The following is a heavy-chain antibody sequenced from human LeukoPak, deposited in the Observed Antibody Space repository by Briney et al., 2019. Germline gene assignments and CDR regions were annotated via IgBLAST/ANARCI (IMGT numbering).Heavy chain of an antibody. V-gene: IGHV4-59*01. J-gene: IGHJ4*02. CDR1: GGSISSYY. CDR3: ARVRANYYDSSGYLLDY. Sequence: SETLSLTCTVSGGSISSYYWSWIRQSPGKGLEWIGYIYYSGSTNYNPSLKSRVTISVDTSKNQFSLKLSSVTAADTAVYYCARVRANYYDSSGYLLDYWGQGTLVTVSS. D-gene: IGHD3-22*01. CDR2: IYYSGST.